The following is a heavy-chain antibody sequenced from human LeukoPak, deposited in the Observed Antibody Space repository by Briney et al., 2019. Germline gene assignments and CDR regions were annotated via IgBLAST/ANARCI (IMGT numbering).Heavy chain of an antibody. D-gene: IGHD5-18*01. CDR2: IYYSGST. Sequence: NPSETLSLTCTVSGGSISSSSYYWGWIRQSPGKGLEWIGSIYYSGSTYYNPSLKSRVTISVDTSKNQFSLKLSSVTAADTAVYYCARLDTAMAPLDYWGQGTLVTVSS. CDR3: ARLDTAMAPLDY. J-gene: IGHJ4*02. CDR1: GGSISSSSYY. V-gene: IGHV4-39*01.